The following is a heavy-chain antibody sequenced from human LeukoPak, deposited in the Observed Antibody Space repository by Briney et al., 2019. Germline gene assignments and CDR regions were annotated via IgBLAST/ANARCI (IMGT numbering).Heavy chain of an antibody. CDR2: INPNSGGT. D-gene: IGHD5-24*01. J-gene: IGHJ4*02. CDR1: GYTSTGYY. Sequence: ASVKVSCKASGYTSTGYYMHWVRQAPGQGLEWMGRINPNSGGTNYAQKFQGRVTMTRDTSISTAYMELSRLRSDDTAVYYCARGEERWLQLDCPDYWGQGTLVTVSS. V-gene: IGHV1-2*06. CDR3: ARGEERWLQLDCPDY.